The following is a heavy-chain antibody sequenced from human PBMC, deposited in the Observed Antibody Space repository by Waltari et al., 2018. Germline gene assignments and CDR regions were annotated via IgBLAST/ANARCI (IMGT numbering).Heavy chain of an antibody. V-gene: IGHV1-2*02. CDR1: GYTFIEFY. Sequence: QVQLVQSGAEVKKPGASVKVSCKASGYTFIEFYIHWVRQAPGQGLEWMGWINPRSGDTNYGQKVPGRVTMTRDTSINTAYMELNRLTSDDTAVYYCARGAYGDYRSHFVYWGQGTLVSVSS. CDR2: INPRSGDT. CDR3: ARGAYGDYRSHFVY. D-gene: IGHD4-17*01. J-gene: IGHJ4*02.